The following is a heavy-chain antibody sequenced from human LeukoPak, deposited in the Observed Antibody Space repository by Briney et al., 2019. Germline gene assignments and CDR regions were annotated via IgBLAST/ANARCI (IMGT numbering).Heavy chain of an antibody. V-gene: IGHV3-23*01. CDR2: ISGSGDYT. J-gene: IGHJ4*02. CDR1: GFTFSSYA. CDR3: ARGDVAILGYCSSTSCNGFDY. D-gene: IGHD2-2*01. Sequence: GGSLRLSCAASGFTFSSYAMGWVRQAPGKGLEWISTISGSGDYTFYADSVKGRFTISRDNAKNSLYLQMNSLRGEDTAVYYCARGDVAILGYCSSTSCNGFDYWGQGNLVTVSS.